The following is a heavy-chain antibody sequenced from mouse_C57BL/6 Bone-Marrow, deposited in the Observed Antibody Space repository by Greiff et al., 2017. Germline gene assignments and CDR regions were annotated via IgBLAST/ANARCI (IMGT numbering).Heavy chain of an antibody. D-gene: IGHD1-1*01. CDR3: ARNPYCYGSSYGFAY. CDR1: GFSLTSYG. Sequence: QVQLQQSGPGLVQPSPSLSITCTVSGFSLTSYGVHWVRQSPGKGLEWLGVIWSGGSTDYNAAFISRLSISKDNSKSQVFFKMNSLQADDTAKYYCARNPYCYGSSYGFAYWGQGTLVTVSA. V-gene: IGHV2-2*01. CDR2: IWSGGST. J-gene: IGHJ3*01.